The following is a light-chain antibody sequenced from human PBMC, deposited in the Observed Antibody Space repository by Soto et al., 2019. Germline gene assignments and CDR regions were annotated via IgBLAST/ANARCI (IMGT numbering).Light chain of an antibody. Sequence: QSALTQPPSVSGSPGQSVTISCTGTSSDVGSYNRVSWYQQPPGTAPKLMIYEVSNRPSGVPDRFSGSKSGNTASLTISGLQAEDEADYYCNSYTRTNTYVFGTGTKLTVL. CDR3: NSYTRTNTYV. J-gene: IGLJ1*01. CDR1: SSDVGSYNR. CDR2: EVS. V-gene: IGLV2-18*02.